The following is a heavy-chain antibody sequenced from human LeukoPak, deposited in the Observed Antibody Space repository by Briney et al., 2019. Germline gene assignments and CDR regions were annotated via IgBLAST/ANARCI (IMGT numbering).Heavy chain of an antibody. CDR2: ISSSSSYI. J-gene: IGHJ4*02. CDR3: AGRPTGYSSGYIH. CDR1: GFTFSSYS. V-gene: IGHV3-21*04. D-gene: IGHD5-18*01. Sequence: KPGGSLRLSCAASGFTFSSYSMNWVRQAPGKGLEWVSSISSSSSYIYYADSVKGRFTISRDNSENIVYLQMNNLRVEDTAVYYCAGRPTGYSSGYIHWGQGTLVTVSS.